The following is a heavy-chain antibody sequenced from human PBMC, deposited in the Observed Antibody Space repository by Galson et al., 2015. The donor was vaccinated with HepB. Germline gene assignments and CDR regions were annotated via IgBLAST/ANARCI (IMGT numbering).Heavy chain of an antibody. D-gene: IGHD6-13*01. CDR1: GFTFSSYA. Sequence: SLRLSCAASGFTFSSYAMHWVRQAPGKGLEWVAVISYDGSNKYYADSVKGRFTISRDNSKNTLYLQMNSLRAEDTAVYYCARGFLSYSSSWYIWGQGTLVTVSS. V-gene: IGHV3-30-3*01. J-gene: IGHJ4*02. CDR2: ISYDGSNK. CDR3: ARGFLSYSSSWYI.